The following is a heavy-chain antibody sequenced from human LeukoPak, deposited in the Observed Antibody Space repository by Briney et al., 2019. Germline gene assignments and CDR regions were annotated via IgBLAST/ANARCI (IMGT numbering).Heavy chain of an antibody. CDR1: GGSISSSSYY. J-gene: IGHJ4*02. CDR3: ARHKWEYQLLYFDY. D-gene: IGHD2-2*02. CDR2: IYYSGST. V-gene: IGHV4-39*01. Sequence: SEALSLTCTVSGGSISSSSYYWGWIRQPPGKGLEWIGSIYYSGSTYYNPSLKSRVTISVDTSKNQFSLKLSSVTAADTAVYYCARHKWEYQLLYFDYWGQGTLVTVSS.